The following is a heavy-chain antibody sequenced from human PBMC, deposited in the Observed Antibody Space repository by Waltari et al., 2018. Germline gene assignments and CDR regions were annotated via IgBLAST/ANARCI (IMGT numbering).Heavy chain of an antibody. D-gene: IGHD1-26*01. Sequence: EVQLVESGGGLVQPGGSLRLSCAASGFPFSGSAMHWVRQASGKGREWVGRIRSKANSYATAYAASVKGRFTISRDDSKNTAYLQMNSLKTEDTAVYYCTRHSGSYYVTDYWGQGTLVTVSS. CDR2: IRSKANSYAT. J-gene: IGHJ4*02. CDR3: TRHSGSYYVTDY. V-gene: IGHV3-73*01. CDR1: GFPFSGSA.